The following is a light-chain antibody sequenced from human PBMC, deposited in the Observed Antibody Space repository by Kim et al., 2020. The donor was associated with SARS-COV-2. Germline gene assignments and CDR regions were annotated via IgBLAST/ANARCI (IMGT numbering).Light chain of an antibody. CDR3: QQYDSYPWT. CDR1: QSVSGW. V-gene: IGKV1-5*01. J-gene: IGKJ1*01. Sequence: DIQMTQSPSTLSASVGDRVSITCRASQSVSGWLAWYQQKPGRAPKVLIYDAFTLESGVPSRFSGSGSGTEFTLTISSLQPDDFATYDCQQYDSYPWTFGQGTKVDIK. CDR2: DAF.